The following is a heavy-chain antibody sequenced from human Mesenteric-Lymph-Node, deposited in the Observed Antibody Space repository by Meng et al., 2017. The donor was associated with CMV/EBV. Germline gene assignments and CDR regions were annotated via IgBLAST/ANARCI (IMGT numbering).Heavy chain of an antibody. D-gene: IGHD3-10*01. CDR3: AQGVTPIYYYYGMDV. Sequence: GGSLRLSCAASGFTFSDYWMNWVRQAPGKGLEWVSAISGSGGSTYYADSVKGRFTISRDNSKNTLYLQMNSLRAEDTVVYYCAQGVTPIYYYYGMDVWGQGTTVTVSS. V-gene: IGHV3-23*01. CDR2: ISGSGGST. J-gene: IGHJ6*02. CDR1: GFTFSDYW.